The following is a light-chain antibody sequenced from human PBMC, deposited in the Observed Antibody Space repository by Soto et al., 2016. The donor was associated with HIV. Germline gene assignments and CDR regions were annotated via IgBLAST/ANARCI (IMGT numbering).Light chain of an antibody. V-gene: IGLV3-21*03. CDR2: DDS. CDR1: NIGSKN. Sequence: SYVLTQPPSVSVAPGKTARITCGGNNIGSKNVHWFQQKSGQAPVLVVYDDSDRPSGIPERFSGSNSGNTATLTIDRVEAGDEADYYCQVWDSNSDHWVFGGGTKPTVL. CDR3: QVWDSNSDHWV. J-gene: IGLJ3*02.